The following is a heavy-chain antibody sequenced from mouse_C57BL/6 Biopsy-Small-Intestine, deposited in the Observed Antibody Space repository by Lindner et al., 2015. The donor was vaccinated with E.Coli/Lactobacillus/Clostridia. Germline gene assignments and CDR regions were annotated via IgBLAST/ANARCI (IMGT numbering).Heavy chain of an antibody. Sequence: VQLQESGPELVKPGASVKISCKASGYSFTGNYMHWVKQSHGKSLEWIGNTNPYYDSTSYNQKFKGKATLTVDRSSNTAYMLLNSLTSDDSAVYYCAREVWDEAMDYWGQGTSVTVSS. V-gene: IGHV1-39*01. J-gene: IGHJ4*01. CDR1: GYSFTGNY. D-gene: IGHD4-1*01. CDR2: TNPYYDST. CDR3: AREVWDEAMDY.